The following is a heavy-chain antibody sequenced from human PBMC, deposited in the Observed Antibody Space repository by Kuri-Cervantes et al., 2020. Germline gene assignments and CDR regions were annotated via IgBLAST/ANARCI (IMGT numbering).Heavy chain of an antibody. J-gene: IGHJ4*02. V-gene: IGHV3-48*01. CDR3: AKGRPTMITYGSIDY. CDR1: GFTFSSYS. CDR2: ISSSSSTI. D-gene: IGHD3-16*01. Sequence: GESLKISCAASGFTFSSYSMNWVRQAPGKGLEWVSYISSSSSTIYHADSAKGRLTISRDNAKNSLYLQMNSLRTEDTALYYCAKGRPTMITYGSIDYWGQGTLVTVSS.